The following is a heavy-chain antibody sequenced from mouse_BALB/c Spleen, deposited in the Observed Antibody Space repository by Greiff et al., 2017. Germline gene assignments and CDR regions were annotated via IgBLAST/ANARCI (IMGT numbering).Heavy chain of an antibody. V-gene: IGHV1-7*01. D-gene: IGHD3-1*01. CDR2: INPSTGYT. CDR1: GYTFTSYW. Sequence: VKLQESGAELAKPGASVKMSCKASGYTFTSYWMHWVKQRPGQGLEWIGYINPSTGYTEYNQKFKDKATLTADKSSSTAYMQLSSLTSEDSAVYYCARERELGLRDAMDYWGQGTSVTVSS. CDR3: ARERELGLRDAMDY. J-gene: IGHJ4*01.